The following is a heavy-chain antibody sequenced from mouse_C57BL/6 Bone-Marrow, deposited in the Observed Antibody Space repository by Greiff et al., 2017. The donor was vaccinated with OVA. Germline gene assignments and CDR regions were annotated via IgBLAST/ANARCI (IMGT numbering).Heavy chain of an antibody. CDR2: IYPRSGNT. V-gene: IGHV1-81*01. CDR3: ATYYFAY. J-gene: IGHJ3*01. D-gene: IGHD1-1*02. Sequence: VQLQESGAELARPGASVKLSCKASGYTFTSYGISWVKQRTGQGLEWIGEIYPRSGNTYSNEKFKGKATLTADKSSSTAYMELRSLTSEDSAVYFCATYYFAYWGLGTLVTVSA. CDR1: GYTFTSYG.